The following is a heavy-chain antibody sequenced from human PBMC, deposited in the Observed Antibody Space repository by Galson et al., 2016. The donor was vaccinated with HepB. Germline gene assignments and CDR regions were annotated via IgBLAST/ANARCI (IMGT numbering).Heavy chain of an antibody. Sequence: QSGAEVKRPGASLKVSCKASGYTFTSYGIGWVRQAPGQGLEWMGWISAYNAYRDYPQKLQGRVTMTTDTSKSTAYMELSSLRSDDTAVDYCARSGYGNWFESWDQGTLVTVSS. CDR1: GYTFTSYG. D-gene: IGHD5-18*01. V-gene: IGHV1-18*04. J-gene: IGHJ5*01. CDR2: ISAYNAYR. CDR3: ARSGYGNWFES.